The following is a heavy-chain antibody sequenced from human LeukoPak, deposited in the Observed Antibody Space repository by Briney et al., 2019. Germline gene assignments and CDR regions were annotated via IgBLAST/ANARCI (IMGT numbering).Heavy chain of an antibody. V-gene: IGHV3-64*01. D-gene: IGHD2/OR15-2a*01. CDR2: ISSNGGST. CDR1: GFTFSSYS. CDR3: AREGHNNTAYRWFDP. Sequence: PGGSLRLSCAASGFTFSSYSMNWVRQAPGKGLEYVSAISSNGGSTYYANSVKGRFTISRDNSKNTLYLQMGSLKPEDMAVYYCAREGHNNTAYRWFDPWGQGTLVTVSS. J-gene: IGHJ5*02.